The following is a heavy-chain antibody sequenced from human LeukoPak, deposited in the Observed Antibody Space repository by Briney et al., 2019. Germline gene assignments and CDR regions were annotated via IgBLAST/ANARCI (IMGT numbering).Heavy chain of an antibody. D-gene: IGHD1-26*01. CDR2: INHSGST. V-gene: IGHV4-34*01. Sequence: SETLSLTCAVYGGSFSGYYWSWIRQPPGKGLAWIGEINHSGSTNYNPSLKSRVTISVDTSKNQFSLKLSSVTAADTAVYYCARALYSGSYYGYWGQGTLVTVSS. J-gene: IGHJ4*02. CDR3: ARALYSGSYYGY. CDR1: GGSFSGYY.